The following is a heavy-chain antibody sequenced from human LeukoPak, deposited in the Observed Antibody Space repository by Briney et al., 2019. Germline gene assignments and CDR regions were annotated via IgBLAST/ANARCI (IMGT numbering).Heavy chain of an antibody. Sequence: PGGSLRLSCAASGFTFSDYYMSWIRQAPGKGLEWVSYISSSGSTIYYADSVKGRFTISRDNAKNSLYLQMNSLRAEDTAVYYCAKLTDRYYDSSGSIFDYWGQGTLVTVSS. CDR3: AKLTDRYYDSSGSIFDY. CDR2: ISSSGSTI. J-gene: IGHJ4*02. D-gene: IGHD3-22*01. CDR1: GFTFSDYY. V-gene: IGHV3-11*01.